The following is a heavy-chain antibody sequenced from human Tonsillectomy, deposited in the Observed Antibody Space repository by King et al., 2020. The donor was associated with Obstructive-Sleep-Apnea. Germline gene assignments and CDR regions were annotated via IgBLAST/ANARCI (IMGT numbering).Heavy chain of an antibody. D-gene: IGHD2-2*01. CDR1: GGSFSSGDYY. V-gene: IGHV4-31*03. CDR3: ARYPSRTLGWFGP. J-gene: IGHJ5*02. CDR2: IYYSGST. Sequence: QLQESGPELVKPSQTLSLTCTVSGGSFSSGDYYWNWIRQHPGKGLEWIWYIYYSGSTYYNPSLRRRVTISIDTSKNQFSLKMRSVTAADTAFYYCARYPSRTLGWFGPWGQGTLVTVSS.